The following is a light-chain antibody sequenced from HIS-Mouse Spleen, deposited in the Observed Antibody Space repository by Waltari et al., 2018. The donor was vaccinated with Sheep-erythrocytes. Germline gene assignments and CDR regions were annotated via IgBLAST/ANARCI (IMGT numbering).Light chain of an antibody. Sequence: QSALTQPRSVPGSPGQSVPISCTGTSSDVGGYNYVSWYPQHPGKAPKLMIYDVSKRPSGVPDRFSGSKSGNTASLTISGLQAEDEADYYCCSYAGSYNHVFATGTKVTVL. V-gene: IGLV2-11*01. CDR1: SSDVGGYNY. CDR2: DVS. J-gene: IGLJ1*01. CDR3: CSYAGSYNHV.